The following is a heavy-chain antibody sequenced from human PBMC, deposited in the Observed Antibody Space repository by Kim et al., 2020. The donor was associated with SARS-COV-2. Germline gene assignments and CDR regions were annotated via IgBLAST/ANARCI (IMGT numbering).Heavy chain of an antibody. J-gene: IGHJ4*02. D-gene: IGHD2-15*01. Sequence: STKYYADSVKGRFTISRDNAKNSLYLQMNSLRAEDTAVYYCARGGGPFDYWGQGTLVTVSS. CDR2: STK. V-gene: IGHV3-48*03. CDR3: ARGGGPFDY.